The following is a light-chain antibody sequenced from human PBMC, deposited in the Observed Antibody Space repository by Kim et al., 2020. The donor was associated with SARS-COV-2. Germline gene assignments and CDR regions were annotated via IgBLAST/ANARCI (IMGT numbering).Light chain of an antibody. J-gene: IGLJ1*01. CDR3: QAWDSSTYV. CDR1: KVGDKY. CDR2: QDS. V-gene: IGLV3-1*01. Sequence: SYELTQPPSVSVSPGQTASITCSGDKVGDKYACWYQQKPGQSPVLVIYQDSKRPSGIPERFSGSNSGNTATLTISGTQAMDEADYYCQAWDSSTYVFVTG.